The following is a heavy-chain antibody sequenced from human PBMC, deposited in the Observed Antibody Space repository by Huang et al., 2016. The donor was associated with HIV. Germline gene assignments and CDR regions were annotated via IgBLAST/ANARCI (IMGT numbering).Heavy chain of an antibody. CDR1: GFSFSTYG. J-gene: IGHJ4*02. V-gene: IGHV3-30*18. CDR2: ISYDGSNK. Sequence: VQLVESGGGVVQPGRSLRIACAASGFSFSTYGLHWVRQAPGKGLGLVAVISYDGSNKYYAHSVKGRFTISRDTSENKVYLQMNSLRHEDTAVYYCAKDGADEEWDIDYWGQGTLVTVSS. D-gene: IGHD1-26*01. CDR3: AKDGADEEWDIDY.